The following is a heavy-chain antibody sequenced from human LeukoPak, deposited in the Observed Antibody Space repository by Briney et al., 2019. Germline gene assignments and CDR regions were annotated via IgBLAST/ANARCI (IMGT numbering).Heavy chain of an antibody. J-gene: IGHJ5*02. CDR2: ISSSGSTK. CDR1: GFTVSINS. V-gene: IGHV3-11*01. D-gene: IGHD3-10*01. Sequence: PGGSLRLSCTVSGFTVSINSMSWVRQAPGKGLEWISHISSSGSTKYYADSVKGRFTISRDNAKNSLFLQMNSLRAEDTAVYYCARDHYGLTSYPNPWGQGTLVTVSS. CDR3: ARDHYGLTSYPNP.